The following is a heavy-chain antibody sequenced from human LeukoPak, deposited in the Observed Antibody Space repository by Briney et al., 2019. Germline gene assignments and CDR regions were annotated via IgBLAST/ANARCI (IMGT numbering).Heavy chain of an antibody. CDR2: IYSGGST. CDR1: GFTFSSNY. D-gene: IGHD2-2*01. CDR3: AKGDCSSTSCYGIAAASPHY. Sequence: PGGSLRLSCAASGFTFSSNYMSWVRQAPGKGLEWVSVIYSGGSTYYSDSVKGRFTISRDHSTNTLYLQMNSLRPEDTAVYYCAKGDCSSTSCYGIAAASPHYWGQGTLVTVSS. V-gene: IGHV3-66*01. J-gene: IGHJ4*02.